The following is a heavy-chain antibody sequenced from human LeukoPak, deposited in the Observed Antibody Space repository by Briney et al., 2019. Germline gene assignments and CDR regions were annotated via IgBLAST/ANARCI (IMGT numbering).Heavy chain of an antibody. V-gene: IGHV1-69*05. Sequence: SVKVSCKASGGTFSSYAISWVRQAPGQGLEWMGGIIPIFGTANYAQKFQGRVTITTDESTSTTYMELSSLRSEDTAVYYCARRMGSSWYPNWFDPWGQGTLVTVSS. CDR1: GGTFSSYA. CDR3: ARRMGSSWYPNWFDP. D-gene: IGHD6-13*01. CDR2: IIPIFGTA. J-gene: IGHJ5*02.